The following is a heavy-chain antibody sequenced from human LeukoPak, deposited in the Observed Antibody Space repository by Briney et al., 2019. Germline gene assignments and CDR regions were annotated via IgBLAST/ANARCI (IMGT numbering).Heavy chain of an antibody. CDR3: ARGPYCGSDSWFQS. D-gene: IGHD2-21*02. V-gene: IGHV4-4*07. CDR2: IYTSGST. Sequence: SETLSLTCTVSGGSISNYSWSWVRQPAGKGLEWIWRIYTSGSTNYNPSLKSRVTMSVDTSKNQFSLKLNSVTAADTAVYYCARGPYCGSDSWFQSWGQGTLVTVSS. J-gene: IGHJ5*01. CDR1: GGSISNYS.